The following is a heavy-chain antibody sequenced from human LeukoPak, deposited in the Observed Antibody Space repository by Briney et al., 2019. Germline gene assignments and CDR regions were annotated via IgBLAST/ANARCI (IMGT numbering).Heavy chain of an antibody. CDR3: VKDGRYTNRNLGAFDI. V-gene: IGHV3-64D*09. J-gene: IGHJ3*02. D-gene: IGHD1-14*01. CDR1: GXTFSSYA. CDR2: ISSNGGST. Sequence: GGSLRLSCAASGXTFSSYAMHWVRQAPGKGLEYVSAISSNGGSTYYADSVKGRFTISRDNSKNTLYLQMSSLRAEDTAVYYCVKDGRYTNRNLGAFDIWGQGIMVTVSS.